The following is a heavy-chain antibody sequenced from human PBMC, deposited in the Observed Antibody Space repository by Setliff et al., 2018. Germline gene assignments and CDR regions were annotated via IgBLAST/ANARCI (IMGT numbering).Heavy chain of an antibody. Sequence: SETLSLTCTVSGGSVSTYYWSWIRQVPGQGLEWIGYIFYSGFTHYNPSLKSRVTMSVDVSRDQFSLELSSVTAADAAVYFCARSDWDSSGYYYFDYWGQGTLVTVSS. CDR3: ARSDWDSSGYYYFDY. CDR2: IFYSGFT. CDR1: GGSVSTYY. J-gene: IGHJ4*02. V-gene: IGHV4-59*02. D-gene: IGHD3-22*01.